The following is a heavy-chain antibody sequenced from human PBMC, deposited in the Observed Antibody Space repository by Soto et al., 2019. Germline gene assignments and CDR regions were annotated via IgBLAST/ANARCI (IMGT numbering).Heavy chain of an antibody. Sequence: ASVKVSCKASGYTFTGYYMHWVRQAPGQGLEWMGWINPNSGGTNYAQKFQGRVTMTRDTSISTAYMELSRLRSDDTAVYYCAREPHSSWRSYYYYGMDVWGQGTTVTASS. D-gene: IGHD6-13*01. CDR1: GYTFTGYY. CDR3: AREPHSSWRSYYYYGMDV. J-gene: IGHJ6*02. CDR2: INPNSGGT. V-gene: IGHV1-2*02.